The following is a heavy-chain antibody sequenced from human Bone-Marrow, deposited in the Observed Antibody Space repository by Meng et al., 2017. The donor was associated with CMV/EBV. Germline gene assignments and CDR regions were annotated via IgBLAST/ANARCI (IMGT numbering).Heavy chain of an antibody. CDR2: IIPILGIA. CDR3: ARTDSTTGNGLDY. CDR1: GGTFSSYT. Sequence: SVKVSCKASGGTFSSYTISWVRQAPGQGLEWMGRIIPILGIANYAQKFQGRVTITADKSTSTAYMELSSLRSEDTAVYYCARTDSTTGNGLDYWGQGTLVTFSS. J-gene: IGHJ4*02. V-gene: IGHV1-69*02. D-gene: IGHD1-1*01.